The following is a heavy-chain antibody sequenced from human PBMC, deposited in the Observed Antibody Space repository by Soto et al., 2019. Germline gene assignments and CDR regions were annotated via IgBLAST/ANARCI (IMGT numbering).Heavy chain of an antibody. CDR3: ASPKTSRTGLYYFDY. CDR1: GGTFGSYA. J-gene: IGHJ4*02. V-gene: IGHV1-69*13. Sequence: SVKVSCKASGGTFGSYAISWVRQAPGQGLEWMGGIIPIFGTANYAQKFQGRVTITADESTSTAYVELSSLRSEDTAVYYCASPKTSRTGLYYFDYSRQGSLVTVSS. CDR2: IIPIFGTA. D-gene: IGHD1-1*01.